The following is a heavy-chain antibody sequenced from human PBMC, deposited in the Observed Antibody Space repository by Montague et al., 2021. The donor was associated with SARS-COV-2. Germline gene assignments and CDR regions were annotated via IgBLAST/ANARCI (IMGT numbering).Heavy chain of an antibody. CDR1: GYSISSGYY. V-gene: IGHV4-38-2*02. Sequence: SETLSLTCTVSGYSISSGYYWGWIRQPPGKGLEWIGSIYHSGSTYYNPSLKSRVTISVDTSKNQFSLKLSSVTAADTAVYYSWGEVGAPYYYYGMDVWGQGTTVTVSS. CDR3: WGEVGAPYYYYGMDV. D-gene: IGHD1-26*01. J-gene: IGHJ6*02. CDR2: IYHSGST.